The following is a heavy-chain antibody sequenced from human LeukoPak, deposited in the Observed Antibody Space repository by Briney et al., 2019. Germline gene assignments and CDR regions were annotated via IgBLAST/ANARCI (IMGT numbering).Heavy chain of an antibody. CDR1: GFTVSSKH. CDR2: VYSGGTT. V-gene: IGHV3-53*01. D-gene: IGHD2-2*01. Sequence: PGGSLRLSCAASGFTVSSKHMTWVRQAPGKGLEWVSVVYSGGTTYYADSVKGRFTISKDNSNNTLYLQMNSLRAEDTAVYYCTSRVVVPAAISDHWGQGTLVTVSS. CDR3: TSRVVVPAAISDH. J-gene: IGHJ4*02.